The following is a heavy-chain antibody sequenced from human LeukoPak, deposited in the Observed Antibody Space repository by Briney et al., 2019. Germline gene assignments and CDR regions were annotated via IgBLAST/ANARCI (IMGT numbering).Heavy chain of an antibody. CDR2: IYYSGST. Sequence: PSETLSLTCTVSGGSIGSSSYYWGWIRQPPGKGLEWIGSIYYSGSTYYNPSLKSRVTISVDTSKNQFSLKLSPVTAADTAVYYCARGGGSYYSFDYWGQGTLVTVSS. V-gene: IGHV4-39*07. CDR1: GGSIGSSSYY. CDR3: ARGGGSYYSFDY. J-gene: IGHJ4*02. D-gene: IGHD1-26*01.